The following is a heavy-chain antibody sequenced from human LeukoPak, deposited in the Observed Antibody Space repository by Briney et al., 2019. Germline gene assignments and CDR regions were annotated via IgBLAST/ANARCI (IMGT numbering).Heavy chain of an antibody. J-gene: IGHJ4*02. V-gene: IGHV4-30-4*08. Sequence: PSETLSLTCTVSGGSISSGDYYWSWIRQPPGKGLEWIGYIYYSGSTYYNPSLKSRVTISVDTSKNQFSLKLSSVTAADTAVYYCARTKTSYLISFDYWGQGTLVTASS. CDR2: IYYSGST. CDR3: ARTKTSYLISFDY. CDR1: GGSISSGDYY. D-gene: IGHD1-26*01.